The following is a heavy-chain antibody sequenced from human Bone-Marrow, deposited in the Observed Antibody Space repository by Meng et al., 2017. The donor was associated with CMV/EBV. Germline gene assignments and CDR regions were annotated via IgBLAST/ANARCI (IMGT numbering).Heavy chain of an antibody. CDR3: ARAPCRVGVCYMYGYYYGMDV. CDR2: IYSGGST. J-gene: IGHJ6*02. V-gene: IGHV3-53*01. D-gene: IGHD2-8*01. Sequence: GESLKISCAASGFTFSSYWMGWVRQAPGKGLEWVSVIYSGGSTYYADSVKGRFTISRDNSKNTLYLQMNSLRAEDTAVYYCARAPCRVGVCYMYGYYYGMDVWGQGTTVTVSS. CDR1: GFTFSSYW.